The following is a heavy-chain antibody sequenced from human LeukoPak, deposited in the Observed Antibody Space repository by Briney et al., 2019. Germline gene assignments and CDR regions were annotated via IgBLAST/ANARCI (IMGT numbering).Heavy chain of an antibody. CDR3: ARDPTYYDTLTGYYIPNFDY. CDR1: GFTVSSNY. V-gene: IGHV3-66*02. J-gene: IGHJ4*02. CDR2: VYSGGST. D-gene: IGHD3-9*01. Sequence: PGGSLRLSCAASGFTVSSNYMSWVRQAPGKGLEWVSVVYSGGSTYYADSVKGRFTISRDNSKNTLYLQMNSLRAEDTAVYYCARDPTYYDTLTGYYIPNFDYWGQGTLVTVSS.